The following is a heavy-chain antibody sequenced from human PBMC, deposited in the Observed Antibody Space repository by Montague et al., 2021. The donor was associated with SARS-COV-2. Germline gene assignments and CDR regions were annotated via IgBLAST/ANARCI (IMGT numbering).Heavy chain of an antibody. V-gene: IGHV4-4*02. D-gene: IGHD6-13*01. CDR2: IYHSGST. CDR1: GGSISSSNW. J-gene: IGHJ4*02. CDR3: ARVIAAAGRVVNYFDY. Sequence: SETLSLTCAVSGGSISSSNWWSWVRQPPGKGLEWIGEIYHSGSTNYNPSLKSRVTISVDKSKNQFSLKLSSVTAADTAVYYCARVIAAAGRVVNYFDYWGQGTLVTVSS.